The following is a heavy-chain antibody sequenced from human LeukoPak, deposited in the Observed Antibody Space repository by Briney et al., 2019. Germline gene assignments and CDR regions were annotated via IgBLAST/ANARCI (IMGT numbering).Heavy chain of an antibody. CDR1: GFTFTTFS. V-gene: IGHV3-48*01. CDR2: IRGRSDTT. J-gene: IGHJ3*02. D-gene: IGHD3-3*01. CDR3: ARTYDFGIGPPGDAFDN. Sequence: GGSLRPSCAASGFTFTTFSMNWLRQAPGKGLEWIAFIRGRSDTTYYADSVQGRFTISRDNAEDSVYLQMNSLRVEDTAVYYCARTYDFGIGPPGDAFDNWGQGTLVTVFS.